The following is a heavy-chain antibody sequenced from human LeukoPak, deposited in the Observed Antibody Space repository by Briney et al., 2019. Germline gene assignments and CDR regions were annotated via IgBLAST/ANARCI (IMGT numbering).Heavy chain of an antibody. D-gene: IGHD4-17*01. CDR1: GGSISSYY. V-gene: IGHV4-59*08. Sequence: SETLSLTCTVSGGSISSYYWSWIRQPPWKELEWIGYIYYSGSTNYNPSLKSRVTISVDTSKNQFSLKLSSVTAADTAVYYCARQRTTVTTASAFDIWGQGTMVTVSS. CDR2: IYYSGST. J-gene: IGHJ3*02. CDR3: ARQRTTVTTASAFDI.